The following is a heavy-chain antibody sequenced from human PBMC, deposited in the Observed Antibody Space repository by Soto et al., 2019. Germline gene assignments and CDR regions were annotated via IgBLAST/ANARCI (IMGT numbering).Heavy chain of an antibody. V-gene: IGHV5-51*01. CDR3: ARHLPPYGQLAPFFDY. J-gene: IGHJ4*02. D-gene: IGHD6-6*01. CDR2: IYPGDSDT. CDR1: GYSFTSYW. Sequence: GESLKISCKGSGYSFTSYWIGWVRQMPGKGLEWMGIIYPGDSDTRYSPSFQGQVTISADKSISTAYLQWSSLKASDTAMYYCARHLPPYGQLAPFFDYWGQGTLVTVSS.